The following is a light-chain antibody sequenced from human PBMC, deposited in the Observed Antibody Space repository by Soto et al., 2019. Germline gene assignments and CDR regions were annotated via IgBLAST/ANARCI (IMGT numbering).Light chain of an antibody. CDR1: QSISSE. J-gene: IGKJ2*01. V-gene: IGKV3-15*01. Sequence: EIGMTQSPATLSVSPGERATLSCRASQSISSELAGYQQKPGQPPGLLIYGASTRATGVPARFPGSGSGSSFNLTISGLQSEDFAVYYCQQGDNWPLTFGQGTRLEI. CDR3: QQGDNWPLT. CDR2: GAS.